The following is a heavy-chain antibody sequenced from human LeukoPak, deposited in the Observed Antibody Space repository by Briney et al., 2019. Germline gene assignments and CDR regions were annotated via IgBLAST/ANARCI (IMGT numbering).Heavy chain of an antibody. CDR2: ISSSSSTI. D-gene: IGHD2-2*02. Sequence: PGGSLRLSCAASGFTFSDYSINWVRQAPGKGLEWVSYISSSSSTIYYADSVKGRFTISRDNAKNSLYLQMNSLRAEDTAVYYCARDFWGCSSTSCYTLPYYYYYMDVWGKGTTVTVSS. J-gene: IGHJ6*03. CDR1: GFTFSDYS. CDR3: ARDFWGCSSTSCYTLPYYYYYMDV. V-gene: IGHV3-48*01.